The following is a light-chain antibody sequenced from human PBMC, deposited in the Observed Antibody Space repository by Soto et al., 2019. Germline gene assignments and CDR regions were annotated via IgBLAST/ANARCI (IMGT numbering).Light chain of an antibody. Sequence: EIVLTQSPGTLSLSPGEGATLSCRASQSVSSSSLTWYQQKRGQAPRLLIYGASTRATGIPDRFSGSGSGTDFTLTISRLVPEDFAVYYCNQYHSSFTFGGGTKVEIK. CDR2: GAS. J-gene: IGKJ4*01. V-gene: IGKV3-20*01. CDR3: NQYHSSFT. CDR1: QSVSSSS.